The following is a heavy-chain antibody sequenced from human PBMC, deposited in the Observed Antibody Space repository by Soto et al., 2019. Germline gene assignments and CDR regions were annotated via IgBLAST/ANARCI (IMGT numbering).Heavy chain of an antibody. CDR2: IYHSGST. CDR1: GGSISSSNW. V-gene: IGHV4-4*02. CDR3: ARAGIPPRATGSYFDY. D-gene: IGHD6-13*01. Sequence: QVQLQESGPGLVKPSGTLSLTCAVSGGSISSSNWWSWVRQPPGKGLEWIGEIYHSGSTNYNPSLKSRIPISVDKPKTQFSLRLSSVTAAVTAVYYCARAGIPPRATGSYFDYWGQGTLVTVSS. J-gene: IGHJ4*02.